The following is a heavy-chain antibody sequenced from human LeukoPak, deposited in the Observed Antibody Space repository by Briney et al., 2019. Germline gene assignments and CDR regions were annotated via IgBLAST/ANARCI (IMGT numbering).Heavy chain of an antibody. CDR2: IYYSGST. D-gene: IGHD3-3*01. J-gene: IGHJ3*02. V-gene: IGHV4-59*01. CDR1: GGSISRYY. Sequence: SETLSLTCTVSGGSISRYYWSWIRQPPGKGLEWIGYIYYSGSTNYKPSLKSRVTISVDTSKNQFSLKLSSVTAADTAVYCCARGRVLDALDIWGQGTMVTVSS. CDR3: ARGRVLDALDI.